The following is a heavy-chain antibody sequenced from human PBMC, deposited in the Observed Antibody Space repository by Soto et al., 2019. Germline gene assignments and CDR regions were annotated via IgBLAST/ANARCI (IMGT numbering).Heavy chain of an antibody. CDR2: IDWDDDK. CDR3: ARIVGGITMVRGVPQYYYYGMEV. J-gene: IGHJ6*02. CDR1: GFSLSTSGMC. D-gene: IGHD3-10*01. Sequence: PTLVNPTQTLTLTCTFSGFSLSTSGMCVSWIRQPPGKALEWLALIDWDDDKYYSTSLKTRLTISKDTSKNQVVLTMTNMDPVDTATYYCARIVGGITMVRGVPQYYYYGMEVWGQGTTVTVSS. V-gene: IGHV2-70*01.